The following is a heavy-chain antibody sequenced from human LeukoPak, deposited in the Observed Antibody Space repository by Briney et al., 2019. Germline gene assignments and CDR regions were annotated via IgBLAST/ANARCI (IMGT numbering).Heavy chain of an antibody. Sequence: SETLSLTCAVSGYSISSGYYWGWTRQPPGKGLEWIGSIYHSGSTYYNPSLKSRVTISVDTSKNQFSLKLSSVTAADTAVYYCARTSGVFSNSYVWGKGTTVTVSS. V-gene: IGHV4-38-2*01. CDR1: GYSISSGYY. CDR3: ARTSGVFSNSYV. D-gene: IGHD3-9*01. J-gene: IGHJ6*04. CDR2: IYHSGST.